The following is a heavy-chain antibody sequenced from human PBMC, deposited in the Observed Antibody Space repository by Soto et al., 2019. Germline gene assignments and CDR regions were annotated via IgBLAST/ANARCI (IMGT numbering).Heavy chain of an antibody. CDR2: INHSGST. J-gene: IGHJ4*02. V-gene: IGHV4-34*01. D-gene: IGHD5-12*01. CDR1: GGSFSAYY. CDR3: ARGVGYAGVDY. Sequence: QVQLQQWGAGLLKPSETLSLTCAVYGGSFSAYYWSWIRQPPGKGLEWIGKINHSGSTNYNPSLKSRVTISVDRSKNQFSLKLSSVTAADTAVYYCARGVGYAGVDYWGQGTLVTVSS.